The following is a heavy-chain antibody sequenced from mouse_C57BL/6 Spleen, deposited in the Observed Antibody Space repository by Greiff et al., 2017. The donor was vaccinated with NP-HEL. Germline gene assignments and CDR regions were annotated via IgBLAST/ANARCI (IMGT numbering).Heavy chain of an antibody. CDR2: ISDGGSYT. J-gene: IGHJ2*01. V-gene: IGHV5-4*01. D-gene: IGHD2-3*01. CDR1: GFTFSSYA. Sequence: EVQGVESGGGLVKPGGSLKLSCAASGFTFSSYAMSWVRQTPEKRLEWVATISDGGSYTYYPDNVKGRFTISRDNAKNNLYLQMSHLKSEDTAMYYCARDSVYDGYYGYWGQGTTLTVSS. CDR3: ARDSVYDGYYGY.